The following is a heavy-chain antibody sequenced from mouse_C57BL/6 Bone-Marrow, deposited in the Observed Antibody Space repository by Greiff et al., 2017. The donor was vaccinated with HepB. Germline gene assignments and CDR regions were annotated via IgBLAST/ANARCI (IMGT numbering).Heavy chain of an antibody. Sequence: EVKLLESGGGLVQPKGSLKLSCAASGFSFNTYAMNWVRQAPGKGLEWVARIRSKSNNYATYYADSVKDRFTISRDDSESMLYLQMNNLKTEDTAMYYCVRGHDGSYYFDYWGQGTTLTVSS. CDR1: GFSFNTYA. V-gene: IGHV10-1*01. CDR2: IRSKSNNYAT. D-gene: IGHD2-3*01. J-gene: IGHJ2*01. CDR3: VRGHDGSYYFDY.